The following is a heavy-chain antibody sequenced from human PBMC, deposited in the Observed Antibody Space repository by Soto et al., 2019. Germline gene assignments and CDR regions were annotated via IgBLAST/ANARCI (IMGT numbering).Heavy chain of an antibody. CDR2: VYPGDSDI. V-gene: IGHV5-51*01. J-gene: IGHJ6*02. CDR3: ARRTNAVDGADYYYGLDV. CDR1: GYSFTNHW. D-gene: IGHD2-8*01. Sequence: PGESLKISCKCSGYSFTNHWIAWVRQMPGKGLEWMGIVYPGDSDIGYSPSFQGQVTISADKSITTAYLQWSSLKASDTAMYYCARRTNAVDGADYYYGLDVWGQGTTVTVSS.